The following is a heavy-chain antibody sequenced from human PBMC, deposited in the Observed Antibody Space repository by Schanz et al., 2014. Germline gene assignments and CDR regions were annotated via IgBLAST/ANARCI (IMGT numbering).Heavy chain of an antibody. Sequence: QVQVVQSGAEVKKPGASVKVSCKASGGTFNSYTINWVRQAPGQGLEWMGRIIPILDVGNYAQRFQGRVTITADKSSDTAYMELSSLRSEDTAVYYCAREVGLYDRGWFDPWGQGTLVTVSS. J-gene: IGHJ5*02. D-gene: IGHD3-22*01. CDR2: IIPILDVG. V-gene: IGHV1-69*04. CDR3: AREVGLYDRGWFDP. CDR1: GGTFNSYT.